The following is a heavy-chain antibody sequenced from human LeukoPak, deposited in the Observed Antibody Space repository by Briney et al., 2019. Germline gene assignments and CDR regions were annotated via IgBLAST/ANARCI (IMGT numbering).Heavy chain of an antibody. J-gene: IGHJ4*02. CDR3: AREPEYSSSPVYDY. Sequence: PGGSLRLSCAASGFTDSSNYMSWVRQAPGKGLEWVSVIYSGGSTYYADSVKGRFTISRDNAKNSLYLQMNSLRAEDTAVYYCAREPEYSSSPVYDYWGQGTLVTVSS. CDR2: IYSGGST. V-gene: IGHV3-53*01. CDR1: GFTDSSNY. D-gene: IGHD6-6*01.